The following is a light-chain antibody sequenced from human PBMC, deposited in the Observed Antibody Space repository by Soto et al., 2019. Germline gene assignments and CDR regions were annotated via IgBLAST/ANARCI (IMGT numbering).Light chain of an antibody. CDR1: QSIRRS. CDR2: AAS. CDR3: QQSYSNPWT. J-gene: IGKJ1*01. Sequence: DIQMTQSPSSLSASVGDRVTITCRASQSIRRSLNWYQQKPGKAPKLLIYAASSLQSGVPSRFSGTGSGTDFTLIISSLQPEDFATYYCQQSYSNPWTFGQGTKVDIK. V-gene: IGKV1-39*01.